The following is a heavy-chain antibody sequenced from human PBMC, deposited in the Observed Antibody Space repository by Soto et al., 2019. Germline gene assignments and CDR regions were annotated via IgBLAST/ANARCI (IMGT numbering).Heavy chain of an antibody. D-gene: IGHD6-13*01. CDR3: ANRRAAAGTFDP. CDR1: GFSLTTSGVG. CDR2: IYSNDDK. J-gene: IGHJ5*02. V-gene: IGHV2-5*01. Sequence: VSPPTLVNPTQTLTLNCTFSGFSLTTSGVGVGWIRQPPGKALEWLALIYSNDDKRYSPSLRSRLTITKDTSKNQVVLTMTNMDPVDTSTYYCANRRAAAGTFDPWGQGTLVTVSS.